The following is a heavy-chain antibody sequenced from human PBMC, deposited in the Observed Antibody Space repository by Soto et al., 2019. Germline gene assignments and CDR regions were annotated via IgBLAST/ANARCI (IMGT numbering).Heavy chain of an antibody. CDR2: ITGNSEYK. CDR1: GVSFGDYS. CDR3: ARSGELLQSFDS. V-gene: IGHV3-21*06. Sequence: GGSLRLSCVVSGVSFGDYSMNWVRQAPGRGLEWVSLITGNSEYKYYAGSVKGRFTVSRDNAKNSLYLQMNSLTVEDTAVYYCARSGELLQSFDSWGQGTLVTVSS. D-gene: IGHD1-26*01. J-gene: IGHJ4*02.